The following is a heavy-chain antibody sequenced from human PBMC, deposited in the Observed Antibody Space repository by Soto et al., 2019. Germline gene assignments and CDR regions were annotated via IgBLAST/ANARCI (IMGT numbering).Heavy chain of an antibody. CDR2: INHRGNT. CDR1: GGSFSGYY. CDR3: ARQEVPQWFAKGYYGMDV. Sequence: PSETLSLTCAVYGGSFSGYYWTWIRQPPGKGLEWIGEINHRGNTNYNPSLKSRVTISVDTSKNQFPLKLTSVTAADTAVYYCARQEVPQWFAKGYYGMDVWDQGTTVTVSS. D-gene: IGHD2-8*01. V-gene: IGHV4-34*01. J-gene: IGHJ6*02.